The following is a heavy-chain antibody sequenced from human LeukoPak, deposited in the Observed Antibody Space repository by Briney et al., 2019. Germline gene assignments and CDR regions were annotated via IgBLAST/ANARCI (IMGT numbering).Heavy chain of an antibody. CDR1: GGTFSSYA. V-gene: IGHV1-69*05. D-gene: IGHD3-10*01. J-gene: IGHJ4*02. CDR3: ARGPATVRGVIITMLDY. Sequence: SVKVSCKASGGTFSSYAISWVRQAPGRGLEWMGGIIPIFGTANYAQKFQGRVTITTDESTSTAYMELSSLRSEDTAVYYCARGPATVRGVIITMLDYWGQGTLVTVSS. CDR2: IIPIFGTA.